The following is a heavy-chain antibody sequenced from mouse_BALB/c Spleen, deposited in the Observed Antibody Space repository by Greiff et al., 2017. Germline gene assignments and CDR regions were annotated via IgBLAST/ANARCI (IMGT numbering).Heavy chain of an antibody. Sequence: VQLQQSGPGLVQPSQCLSITCTVSGFSLTSYGVHWVRQSPGKGLEWLGVIWSGGSTDYNDAFISRLSISKDNSKSQVFFKMNSLQANDTARDYGARNLGFHYYGPFDYWGQGTTLTVSS. V-gene: IGHV2-2*02. D-gene: IGHD1-2*01. CDR3: ARNLGFHYYGPFDY. J-gene: IGHJ2*01. CDR2: IWSGGST. CDR1: GFSLTSYG.